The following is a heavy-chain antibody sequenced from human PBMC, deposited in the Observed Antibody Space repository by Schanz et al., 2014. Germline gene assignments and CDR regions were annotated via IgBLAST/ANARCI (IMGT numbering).Heavy chain of an antibody. CDR2: ISDSGDTA. D-gene: IGHD5-18*01. V-gene: IGHV3-23*04. CDR3: VRVSFADPRLYRGMDRDIDY. Sequence: EVQLVQSGGGLVQPGGSLRLSCAASGFTFTNYAMSWVRQAPGKGLEWVSLISDSGDTAYYADSVKGRFTISRDNFKGALYLQMSSLRAEDTAVYYCVRVSFADPRLYRGMDRDIDYWGQGTLVTVSS. CDR1: GFTFTNYA. J-gene: IGHJ4*02.